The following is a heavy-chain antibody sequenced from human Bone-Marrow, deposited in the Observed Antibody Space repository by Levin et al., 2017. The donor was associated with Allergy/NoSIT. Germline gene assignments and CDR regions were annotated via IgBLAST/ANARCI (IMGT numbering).Heavy chain of an antibody. CDR1: GFTFSSYA. D-gene: IGHD6-6*01. CDR3: ARDHIAARLYYMDV. V-gene: IGHV3-33*01. Sequence: SCAASGFTFSSYAMHWVRQAPGKGLEWVAIIWYDGSDKYFADSVKGRFTISRDNSKNTLYLQMNSLRAEDTAVYFCARDHIAARLYYMDVWGKGTTVTVSS. J-gene: IGHJ6*03. CDR2: IWYDGSDK.